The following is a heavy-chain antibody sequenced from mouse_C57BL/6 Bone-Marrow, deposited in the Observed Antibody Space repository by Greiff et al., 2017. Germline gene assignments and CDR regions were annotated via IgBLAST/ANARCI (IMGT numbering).Heavy chain of an antibody. J-gene: IGHJ3*01. CDR1: GYTFTSYW. CDR2: IHPNSGST. CDR3: AKGLSLTLFAY. V-gene: IGHV1-64*01. D-gene: IGHD1-3*01. Sequence: QVQLQQSGAELVKPGASVKLSCKASGYTFTSYWMHWVKQRPGQGLEWIGMIHPNSGSTNYNEKFKSKATLTVDKSSSTAYMQLSSLTSEDSAVYYCAKGLSLTLFAYWGQGTLVTVSA.